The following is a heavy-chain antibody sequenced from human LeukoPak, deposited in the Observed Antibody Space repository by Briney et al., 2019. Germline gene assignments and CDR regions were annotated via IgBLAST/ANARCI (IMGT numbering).Heavy chain of an antibody. J-gene: IGHJ5*02. D-gene: IGHD2-2*01. CDR3: ARRLKTGYCSSTSCYGVSLSRLELLGGFDP. V-gene: IGHV4-39*01. CDR1: GGSISSSSYY. Sequence: SETLSLTCTVSGGSISSSSYYWGWIRQPLGKGLEWIGSIYYSGSIYYNPSLKSRVTISVDTSKNQFSLKLSSVTAADTAVYYCARRLKTGYCSSTSCYGVSLSRLELLGGFDPWGQGTLVTVSS. CDR2: IYYSGSI.